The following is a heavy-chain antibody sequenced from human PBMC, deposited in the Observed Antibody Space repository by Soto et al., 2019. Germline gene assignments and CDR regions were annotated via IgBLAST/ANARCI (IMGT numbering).Heavy chain of an antibody. Sequence: EVQLLESGGGFVQPGGSLRLSCAASGFTFSSYAMSWVRQAPGKGLEWVSAISGSGGSTYYADSVKGRFTISRDNSKNTLYLQMNSQRAEDTAVYYCAKVGQRIAVAGTFDYWGQGTLVTVSS. CDR2: ISGSGGST. D-gene: IGHD6-19*01. J-gene: IGHJ4*02. CDR1: GFTFSSYA. CDR3: AKVGQRIAVAGTFDY. V-gene: IGHV3-23*01.